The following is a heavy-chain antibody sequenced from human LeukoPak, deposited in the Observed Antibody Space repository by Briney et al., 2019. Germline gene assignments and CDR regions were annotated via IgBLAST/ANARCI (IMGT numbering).Heavy chain of an antibody. CDR1: GGSFSGYF. Sequence: SETLSLTCAVYGGSFSGYFWSWIRQPPGKGLEWIGEINHSVSTKYNPSLKSRVTISVDTSKNQFSLKLSSVTAADTAVYNCAIREGSRYSYDTSGYYYRYFDYWGQGTLVTVSS. CDR2: INHSVST. V-gene: IGHV4-34*01. CDR3: AIREGSRYSYDTSGYYYRYFDY. D-gene: IGHD3-22*01. J-gene: IGHJ4*02.